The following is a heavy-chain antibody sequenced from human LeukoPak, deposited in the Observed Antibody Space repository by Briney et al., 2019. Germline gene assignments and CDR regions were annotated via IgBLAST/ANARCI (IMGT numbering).Heavy chain of an antibody. CDR2: INHSGST. Sequence: SETLSLTCAVYGGSFSGYYWSWIRQPPGKGLEWIGEINHSGSTNYNPSLKSRVTISVDPSKNQFSLKLSSVTAADTAVYYCARVSYGSGSYYGYWGQGTLVTVSS. CDR1: GGSFSGYY. CDR3: ARVSYGSGSYYGY. J-gene: IGHJ4*02. D-gene: IGHD3-10*01. V-gene: IGHV4-34*01.